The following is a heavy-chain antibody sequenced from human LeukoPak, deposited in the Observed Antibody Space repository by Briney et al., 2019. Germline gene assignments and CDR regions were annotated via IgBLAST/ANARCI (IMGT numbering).Heavy chain of an antibody. CDR1: GYTFIGYY. D-gene: IGHD3-10*01. CDR3: ARDSYYGSGIGTRYYYYGMDV. Sequence: ASVKVSCEASGYTFIGYYMHWVRQAPGQGLEWMGWINPNSGGTNYAQKFQGRVTMTRDTSISTAYMELSRLRSDDTAVYYCARDSYYGSGIGTRYYYYGMDVWGQGTTVTVSS. V-gene: IGHV1-2*02. CDR2: INPNSGGT. J-gene: IGHJ6*02.